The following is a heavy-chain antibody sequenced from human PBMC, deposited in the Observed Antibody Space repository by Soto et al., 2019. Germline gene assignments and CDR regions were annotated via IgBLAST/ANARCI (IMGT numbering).Heavy chain of an antibody. Sequence: QVQLVQSGPEMKKPGASVKVPCKTSGYTFTTYGISWVRQAPGQGLEWMGWISPYNGNTHYAQKFQGRVTMTTDTSTTTAYMELRTLRSDDRAVYFCARALSVAQYYYYMDVWGKGTTVTVSS. CDR1: GYTFTTYG. CDR2: ISPYNGNT. J-gene: IGHJ6*03. V-gene: IGHV1-18*01. CDR3: ARALSVAQYYYYMDV. D-gene: IGHD6-19*01.